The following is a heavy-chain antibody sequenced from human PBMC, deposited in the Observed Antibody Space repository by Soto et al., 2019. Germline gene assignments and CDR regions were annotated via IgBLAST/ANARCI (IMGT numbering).Heavy chain of an antibody. CDR1: GFIFADYA. CDR2: IRGSGFET. CDR3: SKPADS. Sequence: DVKLLESGGGLVQPGGSLRLSCAASGFIFADYAMNWVRQAPGKGLEWVSSIRGSGFETYYSDSVRGRFTISRDNSENILYLQVDSLTAEDTAMYYCSKPADSWGQGTLVIVSS. J-gene: IGHJ4*02. V-gene: IGHV3-23*01.